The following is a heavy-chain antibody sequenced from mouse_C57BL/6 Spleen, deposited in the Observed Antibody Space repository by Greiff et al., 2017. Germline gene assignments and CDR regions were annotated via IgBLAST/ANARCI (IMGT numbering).Heavy chain of an antibody. V-gene: IGHV6-3*01. Sequence: EVKLMESGGGLVQPGGSMKLSFVASGFTFSNYWMNWVRQSPERGLEWVAQIRLKSDNYATNYAESVKGRFTISRDDSKSSVYLQMNNLRAEDTGIYYCTGDYYGPLYFDYWGQGTTLTVSS. CDR3: TGDYYGPLYFDY. CDR1: GFTFSNYW. D-gene: IGHD1-1*01. J-gene: IGHJ2*01. CDR2: IRLKSDNYAT.